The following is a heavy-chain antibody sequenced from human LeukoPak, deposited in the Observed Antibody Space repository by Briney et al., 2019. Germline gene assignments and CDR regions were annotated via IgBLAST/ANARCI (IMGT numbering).Heavy chain of an antibody. CDR3: ARALGYSGYHPIDY. V-gene: IGHV1-24*01. CDR1: GYTLTELS. D-gene: IGHD5-12*01. Sequence: GASVKVSCKVSGYTLTELSMHWVRQAPGKGLEWMGGFDPEDGETIYAQNFQGRVTMTRDTSTSTVYLDLSSLRSEDTAVFYCARALGYSGYHPIDYWGQGTLVTVSS. J-gene: IGHJ4*02. CDR2: FDPEDGET.